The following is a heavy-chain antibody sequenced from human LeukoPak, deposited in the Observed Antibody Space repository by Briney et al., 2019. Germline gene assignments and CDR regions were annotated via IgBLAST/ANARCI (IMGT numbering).Heavy chain of an antibody. Sequence: PSETLSLTCTVSGGSISSGSYYWSWIRQPAGKGLEWIGRIYTSGSTNYNPSLKSRVTISVDTSKNQFSLKLSSVTAADTAVYYCARQYCSSTSCHLVMDVWGKGTTVTVSS. CDR2: IYTSGST. CDR1: GGSISSGSYY. CDR3: ARQYCSSTSCHLVMDV. J-gene: IGHJ6*04. V-gene: IGHV4-61*02. D-gene: IGHD2-2*01.